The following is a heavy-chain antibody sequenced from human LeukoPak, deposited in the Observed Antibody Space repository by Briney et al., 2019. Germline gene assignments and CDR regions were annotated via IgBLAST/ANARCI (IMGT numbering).Heavy chain of an antibody. J-gene: IGHJ4*02. CDR2: ISYDGSNK. CDR3: ARDHRCGGDCYLYYFDY. V-gene: IGHV3-30-3*01. D-gene: IGHD2-21*02. Sequence: GGSLRLSCAASGFTISSYAMHWVRQAPGKGLEWVAVISYDGSNKYYADSVKGRFTISRDNSKNTLYLQMNSLRAEDTAVYYCARDHRCGGDCYLYYFDYWGQGTLVTVSS. CDR1: GFTISSYA.